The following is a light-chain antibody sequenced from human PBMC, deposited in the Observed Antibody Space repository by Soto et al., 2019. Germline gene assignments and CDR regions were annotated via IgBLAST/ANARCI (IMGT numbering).Light chain of an antibody. CDR3: SSYTSSSTVI. Sequence: QSALTQPASVSGSPGQSITISCTGTSSDVGGYNYVSWYQQHPGKAPKLMIYDVSNRPSGGSNRFSGSKSGNTASLTISGLQAGGEADYYCSSYTSSSTVIFCGGTKLTVL. V-gene: IGLV2-14*01. CDR1: SSDVGGYNY. J-gene: IGLJ2*01. CDR2: DVS.